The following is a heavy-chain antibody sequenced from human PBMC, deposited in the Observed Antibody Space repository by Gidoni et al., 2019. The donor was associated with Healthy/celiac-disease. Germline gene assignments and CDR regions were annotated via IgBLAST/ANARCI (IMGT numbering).Heavy chain of an antibody. CDR2: INWNGGST. J-gene: IGHJ4*02. Sequence: EVQLVESGGGVVRPGGSLRLSCAASGFTFDDYGMSWVRQAPGKGLEWVSGINWNGGSTGYADSVKGRFTISRDNAKNSLYLQMNSLRAEDTALYHCARGYCSSTSCFTDYYFDYWGQGTLVTVSS. CDR1: GFTFDDYG. D-gene: IGHD2-2*02. CDR3: ARGYCSSTSCFTDYYFDY. V-gene: IGHV3-20*01.